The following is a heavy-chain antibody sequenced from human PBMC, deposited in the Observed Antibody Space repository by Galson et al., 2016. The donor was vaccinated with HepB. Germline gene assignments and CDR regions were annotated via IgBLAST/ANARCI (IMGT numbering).Heavy chain of an antibody. CDR1: GGSISSGGYY. D-gene: IGHD6-13*01. J-gene: IGHJ4*02. CDR3: ARGHSSSWYGVPFDY. V-gene: IGHV4-31*03. Sequence: LSLTCTVSGGSISSGGYYWSWIRQHPGKGLEWIGYIYYSGSTYYNPSLESRVTISVDTSKNQFSLKLSSVTAADTAVYYCARGHSSSWYGVPFDYWGQGTLVTVSS. CDR2: IYYSGST.